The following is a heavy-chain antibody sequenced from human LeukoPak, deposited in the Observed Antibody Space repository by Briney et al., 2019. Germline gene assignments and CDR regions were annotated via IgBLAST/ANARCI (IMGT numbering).Heavy chain of an antibody. CDR2: INPNGGGT. Sequence: ASLKVSCKASGYTFTGYYMHWVRQAPGQGLEWMGWINPNGGGTNYAQKFQGRVTMTRDTSISTAYMELSRLRSDDTAVYYCAREPHYDLLTGYALGYLDLWGRGTLLTVSS. V-gene: IGHV1-2*02. CDR3: AREPHYDLLTGYALGYLDL. CDR1: GYTFTGYY. D-gene: IGHD3-9*01. J-gene: IGHJ2*01.